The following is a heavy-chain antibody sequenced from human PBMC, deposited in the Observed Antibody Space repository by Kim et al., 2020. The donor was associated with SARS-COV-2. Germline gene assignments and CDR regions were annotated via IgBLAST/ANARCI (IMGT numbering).Heavy chain of an antibody. Sequence: GGSLRLSCTASGFSFGDYAMSWFRQAPGKGLDWVGFITTKTYGGATEYAASVKGRFTISTDDSESIAYLQMNSLKTEDTALYYCTRNYYDSDGYYNVFDYWGRGTLVTVSS. CDR2: ITTKTYGGAT. D-gene: IGHD3-22*01. CDR3: TRNYYDSDGYYNVFDY. CDR1: GFSFGDYA. J-gene: IGHJ4*02. V-gene: IGHV3-49*03.